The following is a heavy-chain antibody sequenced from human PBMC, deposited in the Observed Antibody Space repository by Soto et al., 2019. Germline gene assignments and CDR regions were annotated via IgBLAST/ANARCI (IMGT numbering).Heavy chain of an antibody. CDR1: GYTFTNYA. V-gene: IGHV1-3*01. CDR2: INAGNGNT. Sequence: QVQLVQSGAAVEKPGASVKVSCKASGYTFTNYAVHWVRQAPGQRLEWMGWINAGNGNTRFSQNLQGRVTITRDTSARTVYMELSSMRSEDTAVYSCARGHLAVVPVASWFYYMDVWGKGTTVTVSS. J-gene: IGHJ6*03. CDR3: ARGHLAVVPVASWFYYMDV. D-gene: IGHD2-2*01.